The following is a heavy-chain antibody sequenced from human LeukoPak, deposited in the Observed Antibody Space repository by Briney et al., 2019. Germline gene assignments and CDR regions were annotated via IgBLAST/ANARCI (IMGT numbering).Heavy chain of an antibody. J-gene: IGHJ4*02. CDR2: IRYDGSNK. Sequence: GGSLRLSCAASGFTFSSYGMHWVRQAPGKGLEWVAFIRYDGSNKYYADSVKGRFTISRDNSKNTLYLQMNSLRAEDTAVYYCARDSDYYDSSGYYVWGQGTLVTVSS. V-gene: IGHV3-30*02. CDR1: GFTFSSYG. CDR3: ARDSDYYDSSGYYV. D-gene: IGHD3-22*01.